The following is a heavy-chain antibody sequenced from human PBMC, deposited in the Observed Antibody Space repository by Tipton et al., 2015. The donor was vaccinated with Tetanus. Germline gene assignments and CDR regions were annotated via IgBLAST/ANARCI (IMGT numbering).Heavy chain of an antibody. Sequence: QLVQSGAEMKKPGESLRTSCKGSGYNFTKYWIAWVRQMPGKGLEWMGIIYPGDSDTTYSPSFEGQVTISADKSITTAYLQWSSLKASDTAMYYCARRLGPYTGDQIWHFDLWGRGTMVTVSS. D-gene: IGHD7-27*01. J-gene: IGHJ2*01. V-gene: IGHV5-51*01. CDR3: ARRLGPYTGDQIWHFDL. CDR2: IYPGDSDT. CDR1: GYNFTKYW.